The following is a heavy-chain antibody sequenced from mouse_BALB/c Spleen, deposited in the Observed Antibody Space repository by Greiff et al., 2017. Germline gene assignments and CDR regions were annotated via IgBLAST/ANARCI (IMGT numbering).Heavy chain of an antibody. CDR3: ARPYGGSSPYAMDY. D-gene: IGHD1-1*01. CDR2: IYPYNGGT. Sequence: VQLQQSGPELVKPGASVKISCKASGYTFTDYNMHWVKQSHGKSLEWIGYIYPYNGGTGYNQKFKSKATLTVDNSSSTAYMELRSLTSEDSAVYYCARPYGGSSPYAMDYWGQGTSVTVSS. CDR1: GYTFTDYN. J-gene: IGHJ4*01. V-gene: IGHV1S29*02.